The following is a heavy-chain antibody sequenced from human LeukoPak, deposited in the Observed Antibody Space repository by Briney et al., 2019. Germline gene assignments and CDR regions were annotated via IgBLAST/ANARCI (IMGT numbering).Heavy chain of an antibody. J-gene: IGHJ4*02. CDR2: ITSDGSST. CDR1: GFTFSSYW. V-gene: IGHV3-74*01. D-gene: IGHD6-13*01. Sequence: PGGSLRLSCAASGFTFSSYWMHWVRQAPGKGLVWVSRITSDGSSTSYADSVKGRFTISRDNAKNTLYLQMNSPRAEDTAVYYCARGHSSNWSDYWGQGTLVTVSS. CDR3: ARGHSSNWSDY.